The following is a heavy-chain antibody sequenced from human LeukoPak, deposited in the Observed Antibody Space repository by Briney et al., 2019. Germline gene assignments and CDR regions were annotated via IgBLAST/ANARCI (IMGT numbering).Heavy chain of an antibody. CDR2: ISYDGSNK. Sequence: GGSLRLSCAASGFTFSSYAMHWVRQAPGKGLEWVAVISYDGSNKYYADSVKGRFTISRDNSKNTLYLQMNSLRAEDTAVYYCARDLPWASTGDLDYWSQGTLVTVSS. J-gene: IGHJ4*02. D-gene: IGHD7-27*01. CDR1: GFTFSSYA. CDR3: ARDLPWASTGDLDY. V-gene: IGHV3-30*04.